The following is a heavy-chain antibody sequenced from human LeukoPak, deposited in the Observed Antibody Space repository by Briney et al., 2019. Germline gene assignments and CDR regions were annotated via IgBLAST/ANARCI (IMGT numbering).Heavy chain of an antibody. J-gene: IGHJ3*02. CDR1: GGSISSGSYY. CDR2: TYTSGST. Sequence: SETLSLTCTVSGGSISSGSYYWSWIRQPAGKGLEWIGRTYTSGSTNYNPSLKSRVTISVDTSKNQFSLKLSSVTAADTAVYYCARVRYYYDSSGYGAAFDIWGQGTMVTVSS. CDR3: ARVRYYYDSSGYGAAFDI. D-gene: IGHD3-22*01. V-gene: IGHV4-61*02.